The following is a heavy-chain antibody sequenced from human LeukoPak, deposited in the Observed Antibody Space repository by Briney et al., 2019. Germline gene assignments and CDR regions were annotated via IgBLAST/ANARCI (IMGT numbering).Heavy chain of an antibody. J-gene: IGHJ4*02. V-gene: IGHV4-61*02. Sequence: PSETLSLTCTVSGGSISSGSYYWSWIRQPAGKGLEWIGRIYTSGSTNYNPSLKSRVTISVDTSKNQFSLKLSSVTAADTAVYYCASSITMVRGVYLDYWGQGTLVTVSS. CDR2: IYTSGST. D-gene: IGHD3-10*01. CDR3: ASSITMVRGVYLDY. CDR1: GGSISSGSYY.